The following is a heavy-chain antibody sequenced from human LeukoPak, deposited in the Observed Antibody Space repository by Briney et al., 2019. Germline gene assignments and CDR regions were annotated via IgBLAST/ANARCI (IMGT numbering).Heavy chain of an antibody. CDR2: INQSGST. CDR1: GGSFSGYY. V-gene: IGHV4-34*01. CDR3: ARARRGSTSSSFRSTIAARNYFDN. D-gene: IGHD6-6*01. Sequence: PSDTLSRTCAVYGGSFSGYYWSWIRQPPGKGLEWIGEINQSGSTNYNPSLKSRVTISVDTSKNQFSLKLSSVTAADTAVYYCARARRGSTSSSFRSTIAARNYFDNWGQGTLVTVSS. J-gene: IGHJ4*02.